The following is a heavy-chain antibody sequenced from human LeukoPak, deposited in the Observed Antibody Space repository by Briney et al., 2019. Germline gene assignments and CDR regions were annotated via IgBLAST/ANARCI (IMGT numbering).Heavy chain of an antibody. CDR1: GFTFSSYS. Sequence: GGSLRLSCAASGFTFSSYSMNWVRQAPGKGLGWVSYISSSSSTIYYADSVKGRFTISRDNAKNSLYLQMNSLRDEDTAVYYCARLSEPHYYYYYYMDVWGKGTAVTVSS. CDR3: ARLSEPHYYYYYYMDV. V-gene: IGHV3-48*02. CDR2: ISSSSSTI. J-gene: IGHJ6*03.